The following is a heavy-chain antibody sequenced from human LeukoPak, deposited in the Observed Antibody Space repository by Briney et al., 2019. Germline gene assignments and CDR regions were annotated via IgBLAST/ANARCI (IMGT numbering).Heavy chain of an antibody. CDR1: GFTFSSYG. Sequence: PGGSLRLSCAASGFTFSSYGMNWVRQAPGKGLEWVSYISSSGSTIYYADSVKGRFTISRDNAKNSLYLQMNSLRAEDTAVYYCAREANNYGDHTMMIWGQGTLVTVSS. V-gene: IGHV3-48*03. CDR2: ISSSGSTI. D-gene: IGHD4-17*01. CDR3: AREANNYGDHTMMI. J-gene: IGHJ4*02.